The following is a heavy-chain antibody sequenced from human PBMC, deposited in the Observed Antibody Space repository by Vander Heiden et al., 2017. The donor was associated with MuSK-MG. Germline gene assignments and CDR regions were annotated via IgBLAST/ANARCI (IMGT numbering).Heavy chain of an antibody. D-gene: IGHD4-17*01. CDR1: GFTFSSYS. J-gene: IGHJ4*02. V-gene: IGHV3-48*02. Sequence: EVQLVESGGGLVQPGGSLRLSCAASGFTFSSYSMNWVRQAPGKGLEWVSYISSSSSTIYYADSGKGRFTISRDNAKNSLYLQMNSLRDEDTAVYYCASVLGWFTTTVNRDYWGQGTLVTVSS. CDR2: ISSSSSTI. CDR3: ASVLGWFTTTVNRDY.